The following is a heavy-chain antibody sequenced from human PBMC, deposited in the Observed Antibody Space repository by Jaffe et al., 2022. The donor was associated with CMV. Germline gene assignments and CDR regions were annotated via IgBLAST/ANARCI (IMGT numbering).Heavy chain of an antibody. CDR3: ARGGPIAVAV. Sequence: QVQLQESGPGLVKPSETLSLTCTVSGGSISSYYWSWIRQPPGKGLEWIGYIYYSGSTNYNPSLKSRVTISVDTSKNQFSLKLSSVTAADTAVYYCARGGPIAVAVWGQGTLVTVSS. J-gene: IGHJ4*02. CDR2: IYYSGST. D-gene: IGHD6-19*01. V-gene: IGHV4-59*01. CDR1: GGSISSYY.